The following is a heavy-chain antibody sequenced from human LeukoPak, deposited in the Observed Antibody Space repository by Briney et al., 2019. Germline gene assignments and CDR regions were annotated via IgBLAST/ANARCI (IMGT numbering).Heavy chain of an antibody. CDR3: ARENDRYGRIDY. Sequence: SETLSLTCTVSGVSISSGGYYWSWVRQPPGKGLEWIGYVSYSGSTDYNPSLKSRVIISIDTSKNQFSLRLSSVTAADTAVYYCARENDRYGRIDYWGQGTQVTVSS. D-gene: IGHD5-18*01. J-gene: IGHJ4*02. CDR2: VSYSGST. V-gene: IGHV4-61*08. CDR1: GVSISSGGYY.